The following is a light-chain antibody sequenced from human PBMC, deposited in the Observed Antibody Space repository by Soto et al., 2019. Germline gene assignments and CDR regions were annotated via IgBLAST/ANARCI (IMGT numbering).Light chain of an antibody. CDR1: SSDVGGYNY. V-gene: IGLV2-14*01. CDR2: EVS. Sequence: QSALTQPASVSGSPGQSITISCTGTSSDVGGYNYVSWYHQHPGKAPKLMIYEVSNRPSGVSNRFSGSKSGNTASLTISGLQAEDEADDYCSSYTSSSTHYVFGTGTKLTVL. J-gene: IGLJ1*01. CDR3: SSYTSSSTHYV.